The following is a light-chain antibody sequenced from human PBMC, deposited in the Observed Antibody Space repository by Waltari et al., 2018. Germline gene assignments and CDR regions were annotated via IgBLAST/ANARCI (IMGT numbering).Light chain of an antibody. CDR1: QSVLHSDGKTY. V-gene: IGKV2D-29*02. Sequence: DIVMTQTPLSLSVNPGQPASISCKSRQSVLHSDGKTYLYWYLQKTGQSHQHLSSEVSNRFSEVPDKFSGSGSGTDFTLKISRVEAEDVGVYNCMQSIQLPRFGRGTKVEIK. J-gene: IGKJ4*01. CDR2: EVS. CDR3: MQSIQLPR.